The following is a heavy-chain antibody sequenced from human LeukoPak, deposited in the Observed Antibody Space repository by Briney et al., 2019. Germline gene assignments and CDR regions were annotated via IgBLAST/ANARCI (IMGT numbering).Heavy chain of an antibody. D-gene: IGHD3-10*01. V-gene: IGHV3-30*04. CDR1: GFTFSSYA. CDR2: ISYDGSNK. CDR3: ARDLSGSGSYYNWFDP. Sequence: QTGGSLRLSCAASGFTFSSYAMHWVRQAPGKGLEWVAVISYDGSNKYYADSVNGRFTISRDNSKNTLYLQMNSLRAEDTAVYYCARDLSGSGSYYNWFDPWGQGTLVTVSS. J-gene: IGHJ5*02.